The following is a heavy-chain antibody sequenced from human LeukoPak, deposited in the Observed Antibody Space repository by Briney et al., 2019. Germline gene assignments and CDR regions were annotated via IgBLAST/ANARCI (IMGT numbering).Heavy chain of an antibody. D-gene: IGHD3-10*01. CDR2: IYYSGST. CDR3: ARRLGRKFGERFYYYHYMDV. CDR1: GGSISNYY. V-gene: IGHV4-59*12. Sequence: SETLSLTCTVSGGSISNYYWNWIRQPPGQGLEWIGHIYYSGSTNYNPSLKSRVTISVDTSKNQFSLKLSSVTAADTAVYYCARRLGRKFGERFYYYHYMDVWGKGTTVTISS. J-gene: IGHJ6*03.